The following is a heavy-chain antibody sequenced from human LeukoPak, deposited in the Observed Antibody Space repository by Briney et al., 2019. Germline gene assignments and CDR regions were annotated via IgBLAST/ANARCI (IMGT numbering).Heavy chain of an antibody. CDR2: ISYDGSNK. CDR1: EFTFSSYG. D-gene: IGHD3-9*01. V-gene: IGHV3-30*18. Sequence: GGSLRLSCAASEFTFSSYGMHWVRQAPGKGLEWVAVISYDGSNKYYADSVKGRFTISRDNSKNTLYLQMNSLRAEDTAVYYCAKDKGLRYFDWLLYDPFDYGMDVWGQGTTATVSS. CDR3: AKDKGLRYFDWLLYDPFDYGMDV. J-gene: IGHJ6*02.